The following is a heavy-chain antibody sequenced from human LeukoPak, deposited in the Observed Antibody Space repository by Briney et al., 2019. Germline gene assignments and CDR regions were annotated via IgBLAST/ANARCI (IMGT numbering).Heavy chain of an antibody. CDR2: ISAYNGNT. V-gene: IGHV1-18*01. D-gene: IGHD6-13*01. Sequence: GASVKVSCKSSGYTFTCYGISWVRQAPGQGLEWMGWISAYNGNTNFAQKFQGRVTVTTDTSTNTAYMDLKRLRSDDKAAYYYEGSNSNTWYASYYYRDVGGKGTTVTVS. CDR3: EGSNSNTWYASYYYRDV. J-gene: IGHJ6*03. CDR1: GYTFTCYG.